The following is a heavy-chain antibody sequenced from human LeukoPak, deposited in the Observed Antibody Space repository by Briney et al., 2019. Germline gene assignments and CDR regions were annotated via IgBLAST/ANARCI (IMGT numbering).Heavy chain of an antibody. CDR1: GGSISSYY. CDR3: ARGLAVAGTYYGMDV. Sequence: SETLSLTCTVSGGSISSYYWSWIRQPPGKGLEWIGEINHSGSTNYNPSLKSRVTISVDTSKNQFSLKLSSVTAADTAVYYCARGLAVAGTYYGMDVWGQGTTVTVSS. J-gene: IGHJ6*02. D-gene: IGHD6-19*01. CDR2: INHSGST. V-gene: IGHV4-34*01.